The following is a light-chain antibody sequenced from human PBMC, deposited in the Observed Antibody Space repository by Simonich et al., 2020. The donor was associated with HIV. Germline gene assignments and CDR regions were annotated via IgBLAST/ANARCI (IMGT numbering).Light chain of an antibody. CDR3: GTWDGSLSVWV. J-gene: IGLJ3*02. CDR2: DND. Sequence: QSVLTQPPSVSAAPGQKVTISCSGSSSNIGRNFVSCYQQPPGTAPNLLIYDNDKRPSGIPDRFSGAKSGTAATLGITGLQTGDEADYYCGTWDGSLSVWVFGGGTKLTVL. V-gene: IGLV1-51*01. CDR1: SSNIGRNF.